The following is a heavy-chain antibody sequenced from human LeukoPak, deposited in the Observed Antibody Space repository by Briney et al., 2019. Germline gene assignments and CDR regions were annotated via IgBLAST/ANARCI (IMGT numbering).Heavy chain of an antibody. CDR2: ISDSGSIT. J-gene: IGHJ4*02. D-gene: IGHD3-16*01. Sequence: PGGSLRLSCAASGFAFSNQAMGWVRQAPGKGLEWVSVISDSGSITYYADSVKGRFTISRDNSKNTLYLQMNSLRAEDTAVYYCAKAIMITFGGANYGGQFDYWGQGTLVTVSS. V-gene: IGHV3-23*01. CDR1: GFAFSNQA. CDR3: AKAIMITFGGANYGGQFDY.